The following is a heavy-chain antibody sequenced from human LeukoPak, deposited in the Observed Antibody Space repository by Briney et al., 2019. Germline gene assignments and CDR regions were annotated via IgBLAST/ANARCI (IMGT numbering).Heavy chain of an antibody. CDR2: ISSSSSYI. Sequence: GGSLRLSCAASGFTFSSYSMNWVRQAPGKGLEWVSSISSSSSYIYYADSVEGRFTISRDNAKNSLYLQMNSLRAEDTAVYYCARALYQRLRDFSSYYYYGMDVWGQGTTVTVSS. V-gene: IGHV3-21*01. CDR1: GFTFSSYS. J-gene: IGHJ6*02. CDR3: ARALYQRLRDFSSYYYYGMDV. D-gene: IGHD2-2*01.